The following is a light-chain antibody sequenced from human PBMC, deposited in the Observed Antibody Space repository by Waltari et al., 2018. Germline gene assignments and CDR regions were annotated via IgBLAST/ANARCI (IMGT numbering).Light chain of an antibody. Sequence: EVVLTQSPATLSLSPGERVTLSCRASQRVSNSLAWYRQKPGQAPSLLIYDASTRAAGIPGRFSGSGSGTDFTLTISSLEPEDFAVYYCQLRTGWPMTFGQGTRLEIK. CDR3: QLRTGWPMT. CDR1: QRVSNS. J-gene: IGKJ5*01. V-gene: IGKV3-11*01. CDR2: DAS.